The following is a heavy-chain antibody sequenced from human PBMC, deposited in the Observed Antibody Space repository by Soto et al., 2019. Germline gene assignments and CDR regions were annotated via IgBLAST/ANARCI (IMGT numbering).Heavy chain of an antibody. J-gene: IGHJ3*02. CDR1: GFTFSSYG. V-gene: IGHV3-33*01. Sequence: QVQLVESGGGVVQPGRSLRLSCAASGFTFSSYGMHWVRQAPGKGLEWVAVIWYDGSNKYYADSVKGRFTISRDNSKNTLYLQMNSLRAEDTAVYYCARDPGTTVVTHAFDIWGQGTMVTVSS. CDR3: ARDPGTTVVTHAFDI. D-gene: IGHD4-17*01. CDR2: IWYDGSNK.